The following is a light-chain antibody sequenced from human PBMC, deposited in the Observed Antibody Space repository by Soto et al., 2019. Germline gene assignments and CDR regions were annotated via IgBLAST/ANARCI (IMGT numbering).Light chain of an antibody. CDR2: GAF. Sequence: EIVLTQSPGTLSLSPGERATLSCRASQSLSNNYLAWYQQKPGQAPRLLMYGAFSRATGIRDRFSGSGSGTDFTLTISRLEPEDSAVYYCQQYNRVPRTFGQGTKVEIK. CDR1: QSLSNNY. CDR3: QQYNRVPRT. J-gene: IGKJ1*01. V-gene: IGKV3-20*01.